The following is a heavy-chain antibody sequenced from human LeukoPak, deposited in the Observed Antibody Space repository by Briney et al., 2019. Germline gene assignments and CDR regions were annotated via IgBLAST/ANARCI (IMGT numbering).Heavy chain of an antibody. Sequence: GGSLRLSCAASGFTFSTYWMAWVRQAPGKGLEWVANIKGDESARHQADSVKGRFTISRDNAQNSVYLQMSSLRGEDTAVYYCARDVGGSLDYWGQGTLVTVSS. D-gene: IGHD1-26*01. J-gene: IGHJ4*02. CDR3: ARDVGGSLDY. V-gene: IGHV3-7*01. CDR1: GFTFSTYW. CDR2: IKGDESAR.